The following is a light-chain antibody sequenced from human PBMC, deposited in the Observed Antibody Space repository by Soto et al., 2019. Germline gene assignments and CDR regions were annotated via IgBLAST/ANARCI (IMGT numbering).Light chain of an antibody. J-gene: IGLJ1*01. V-gene: IGLV2-11*01. Sequence: QSALTQPRSVSGSPGQSVTISCTGTSSDVGGYNCVSWYQQHPGKAPQLIIYDVTQRPSGVPDRFSGSKSGNTASLSISGLQAEDEADYYCCSHSANYTFVFGTGTKVTVL. CDR1: SSDVGGYNC. CDR2: DVT. CDR3: CSHSANYTFV.